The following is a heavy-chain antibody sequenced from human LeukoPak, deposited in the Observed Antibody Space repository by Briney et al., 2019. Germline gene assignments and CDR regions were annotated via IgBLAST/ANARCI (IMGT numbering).Heavy chain of an antibody. Sequence: SETLSLTCTVSGGSVSSGSYYWHWIRQPPGTGLEWIGYIYYSGSTNYNPSLKSRVTISVDTSKNQFSLKLSSVTAADTAVYYCARDLEGQLGPWGQGTLVTVSS. CDR2: IYYSGST. CDR1: GGSVSSGSYY. V-gene: IGHV4-61*01. CDR3: ARDLEGQLGP. D-gene: IGHD6-6*01. J-gene: IGHJ5*02.